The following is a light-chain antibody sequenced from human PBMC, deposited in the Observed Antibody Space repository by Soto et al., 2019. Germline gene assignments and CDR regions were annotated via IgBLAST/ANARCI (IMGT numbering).Light chain of an antibody. J-gene: IGKJ1*01. CDR1: QGISNR. V-gene: IGKV1-5*03. CDR2: QAS. Sequence: DVPMTQSPSTLSASVGDRVTITCRASQGISNRLAWYQQKPGKAPKLLIYQASSLKSGVPSRFGGSGSGTEFTLTITSLQPDDFATYYCQQYNSHWTFGQGTQVEIK. CDR3: QQYNSHWT.